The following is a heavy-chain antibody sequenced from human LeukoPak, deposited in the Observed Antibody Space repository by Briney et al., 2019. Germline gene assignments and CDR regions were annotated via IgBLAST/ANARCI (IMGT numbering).Heavy chain of an antibody. CDR1: GFTFSSYG. V-gene: IGHV3-33*01. CDR2: IWYDGSNK. Sequence: GGSLRLSCAASGFTFSSYGMHWVRQAPGKGLEWVAVIWYDGSNKYYADSVKGRFTISRDNAKNSLYLQMNSLRDEDTAVYYCARYCSGGSCGMDVWGQGTTVTVSS. D-gene: IGHD2-15*01. CDR3: ARYCSGGSCGMDV. J-gene: IGHJ6*02.